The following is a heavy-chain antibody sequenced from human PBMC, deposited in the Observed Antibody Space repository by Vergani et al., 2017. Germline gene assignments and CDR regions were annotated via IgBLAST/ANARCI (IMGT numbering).Heavy chain of an antibody. D-gene: IGHD4-23*01. CDR3: ARLYGGNSQGDYFDY. Sequence: QVQLQESGPGLVKPSQTLSLTCTVSGGSISSGSYYWSWIRQPPGKGLEWIGYIYYSGSTNYNPSLKSRVTISVDTSKNQFSLKLSSVTAADTAVYYCARLYGGNSQGDYFDYWGQGTLVTVSS. J-gene: IGHJ4*02. V-gene: IGHV4-61*01. CDR2: IYYSGST. CDR1: GGSISSGSYY.